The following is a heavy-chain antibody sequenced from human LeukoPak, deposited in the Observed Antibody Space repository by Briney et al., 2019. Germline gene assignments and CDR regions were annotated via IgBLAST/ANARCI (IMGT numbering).Heavy chain of an antibody. CDR2: INHSGST. J-gene: IGHJ4*02. V-gene: IGHV4-34*01. D-gene: IGHD4-17*01. CDR1: GGSFSGYY. Sequence: SETLSLTCAAYGGSFSGYYWSWIRQPPGKGLEWIGEINHSGSTNYNPSLKSRVTISVNTSKNQFSLKLSSVTAADTAVYYCARTYGDYGGYWGQGTLVTVSS. CDR3: ARTYGDYGGY.